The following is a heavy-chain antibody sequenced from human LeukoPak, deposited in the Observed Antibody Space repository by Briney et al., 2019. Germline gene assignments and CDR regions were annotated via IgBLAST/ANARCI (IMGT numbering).Heavy chain of an antibody. J-gene: IGHJ4*02. D-gene: IGHD5-18*01. CDR1: GGSISSSSYY. CDR3: ARHLSGTTMAYYFDF. Sequence: PSGTLSLTCTVSGGSISSSSYYWGWIRQPPGKGLEWIGSIYYSGSTYYNPSLKSRVTISVDTSKNQFSLKLSSVTAADSAVYYCARHLSGTTMAYYFDFWGQGTLVTVSS. V-gene: IGHV4-39*01. CDR2: IYYSGST.